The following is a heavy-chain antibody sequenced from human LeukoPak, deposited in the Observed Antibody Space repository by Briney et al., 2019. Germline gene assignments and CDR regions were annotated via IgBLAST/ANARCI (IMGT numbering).Heavy chain of an antibody. CDR2: IIPIFGTA. J-gene: IGHJ4*02. Sequence: GASVKVSCKASGGTFSSYAISWVRQAPGQGLEWMGGIIPIFGTANYAQKFQGRVAITADESTSTAYMELSSLRSEDTAVYYCARDLIPPGYFDYWGQGTLVTVSS. CDR1: GGTFSSYA. D-gene: IGHD3-16*01. CDR3: ARDLIPPGYFDY. V-gene: IGHV1-69*13.